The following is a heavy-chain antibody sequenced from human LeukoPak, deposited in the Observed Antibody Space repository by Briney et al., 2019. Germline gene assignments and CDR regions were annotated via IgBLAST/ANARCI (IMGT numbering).Heavy chain of an antibody. V-gene: IGHV3-23*01. CDR2: ISDSGYDT. D-gene: IGHD2-21*01. Sequence: GGPLRLSCVASGFTFRNFAMTWVRQAPGQGLEWVSIISDSGYDTHYADSVKGRFTISRDNSKSTLYLQMNNLRAEDTALYYCAKAISSEVVVGSRWIDPWGQGTLVTVSS. CDR1: GFTFRNFA. CDR3: AKAISSEVVVGSRWIDP. J-gene: IGHJ5*02.